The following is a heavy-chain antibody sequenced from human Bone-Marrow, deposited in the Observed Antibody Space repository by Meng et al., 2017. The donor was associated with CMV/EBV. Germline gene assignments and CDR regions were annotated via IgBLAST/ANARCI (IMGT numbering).Heavy chain of an antibody. V-gene: IGHV3-21*01. J-gene: IGHJ4*02. CDR2: ISSSSSYI. CDR1: GFTFSSYS. CDR3: ARENSFSSSSDLDY. D-gene: IGHD6-6*01. Sequence: GESLKISCAASGFTFSSYSMNWVRQAPGKGLEWVSSISSSSSYIYYADSVKGRFTISRDNAKNSLYLQMNSLRAEDTAVYYCARENSFSSSSDLDYWGQGTLVTVSS.